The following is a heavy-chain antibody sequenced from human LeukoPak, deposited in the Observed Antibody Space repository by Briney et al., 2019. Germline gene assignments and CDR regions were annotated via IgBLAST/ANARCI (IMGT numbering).Heavy chain of an antibody. J-gene: IGHJ4*02. D-gene: IGHD3-9*01. Sequence: PGGSLRLSCAASGVTFTSDAMIWVRQAPGNGLEWGSVISGSGGRTYFADSVKGRFTSSRDNSQKTVYMQMNSLRAEDTAVYYCAKGPTSNDILTGCLIDYWGQGTLVTVSS. CDR1: GVTFTSDA. CDR2: ISGSGGRT. V-gene: IGHV3-23*01. CDR3: AKGPTSNDILTGCLIDY.